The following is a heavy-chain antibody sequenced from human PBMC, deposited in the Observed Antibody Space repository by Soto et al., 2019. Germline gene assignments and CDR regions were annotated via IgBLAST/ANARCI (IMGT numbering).Heavy chain of an antibody. CDR2: IIPIFGTA. D-gene: IGHD6-13*01. V-gene: IGHV1-69*13. CDR3: AIRVQFIAAAGPENYYYYYGMDV. J-gene: IGHJ6*02. CDR1: GGTFSSYA. Sequence: SVKVSCKASGGTFSSYAISWVRQAPGQGLEWMGRIIPIFGTANYAQKFQGRVTITADESTSTAYMELSSLRSEDTAVYYCAIRVQFIAAAGPENYYYYYGMDVWGQGTTVTVSS.